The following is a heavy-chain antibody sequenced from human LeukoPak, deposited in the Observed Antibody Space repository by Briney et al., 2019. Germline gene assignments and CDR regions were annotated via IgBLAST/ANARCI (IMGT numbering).Heavy chain of an antibody. CDR2: ISGSGGST. V-gene: IGHV3-23*01. CDR1: GFTFASNA. Sequence: PGGSLRLSCAAPGFTFASNAISGVPQAPGRGWEWVSAISGSGGSTYYADSVKGRFTISRDNSKNTLYLQMNSLRAEDTAVYYCAKETNIVVVPVELYYWGQGTLVTVSS. J-gene: IGHJ4*02. CDR3: AKETNIVVVPVELYY. D-gene: IGHD2-2*01.